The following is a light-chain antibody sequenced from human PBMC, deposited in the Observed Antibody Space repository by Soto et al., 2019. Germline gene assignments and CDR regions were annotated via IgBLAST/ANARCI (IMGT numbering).Light chain of an antibody. Sequence: QSALTQPASVSGSPGQSITISCTGTSSDVGGYNYVPWCQQHPGKAPKLMIYEVSHRPSGVSNRFSGSKSGNTASLTISGLQAEDEADYYCSSYTSSSTYVFGTGTKLTVL. CDR2: EVS. CDR1: SSDVGGYNY. J-gene: IGLJ1*01. CDR3: SSYTSSSTYV. V-gene: IGLV2-14*01.